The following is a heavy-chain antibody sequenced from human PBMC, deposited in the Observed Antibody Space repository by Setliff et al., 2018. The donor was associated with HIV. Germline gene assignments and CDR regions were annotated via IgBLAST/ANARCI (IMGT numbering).Heavy chain of an antibody. CDR2: IYSSGST. J-gene: IGHJ4*02. Sequence: KPSETLSLTCTVSGGSFSDYYRSWIRQPPGKGLEWLGHIYSSGSTNYNPSLKSRVTISVDTSKNQFSLKLSSVTAADTAVYYCARHPEGIAAAGAFDYWGQGTLVTVSS. CDR1: GGSFSDYY. CDR3: ARHPEGIAAAGAFDY. V-gene: IGHV4-59*08. D-gene: IGHD6-13*01.